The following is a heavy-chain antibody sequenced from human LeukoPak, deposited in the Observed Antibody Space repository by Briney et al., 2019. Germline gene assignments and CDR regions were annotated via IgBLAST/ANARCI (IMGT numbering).Heavy chain of an antibody. Sequence: GGSLRLSCAASGFIFSSYAMSWVRQAPGKGLEWVSAISCSGGSTYYADSVKSRFTISRDNSKNTLYLQMSSLRAEDTAVYYCAKLRSSSSYDAFDIWGQGTLVTVSS. CDR1: GFIFSSYA. CDR3: AKLRSSSSYDAFDI. J-gene: IGHJ3*02. V-gene: IGHV3-23*01. CDR2: ISCSGGST. D-gene: IGHD2-2*01.